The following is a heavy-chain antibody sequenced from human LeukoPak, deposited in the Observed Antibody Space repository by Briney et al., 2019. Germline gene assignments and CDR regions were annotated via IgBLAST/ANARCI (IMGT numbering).Heavy chain of an antibody. D-gene: IGHD1-26*01. J-gene: IGHJ4*02. V-gene: IGHV3-30-3*01. CDR3: ARSLVGDFDY. Sequence: PGRSLRLSCAASGFTFSSYAMHWVRQAPGKGLEWVAVISYDGSNKYYADSVKGRFTISRDNSKNTLYLQMNSLRAEDTAVYYCARSLVGDFDYWGQGTLVTVSS. CDR1: GFTFSSYA. CDR2: ISYDGSNK.